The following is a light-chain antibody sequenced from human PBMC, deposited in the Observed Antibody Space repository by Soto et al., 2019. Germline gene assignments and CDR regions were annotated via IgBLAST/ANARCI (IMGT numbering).Light chain of an antibody. Sequence: AIRMTQSQSSFSASTGDRVTITCRASQGISSYLAWYQQKPGKAPKLLIYAASTLQSGVPSRFSGSGSGTDFTLTISCLQSADFATYYCQQYYSYPLTFGGGTKVEIK. J-gene: IGKJ4*01. CDR3: QQYYSYPLT. CDR2: AAS. V-gene: IGKV1-8*01. CDR1: QGISSY.